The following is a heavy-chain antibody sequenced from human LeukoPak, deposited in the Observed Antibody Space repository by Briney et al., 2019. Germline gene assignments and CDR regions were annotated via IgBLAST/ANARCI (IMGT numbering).Heavy chain of an antibody. Sequence: GGSLRLSCAASGFTFSSYAMSWVRQAPGKGLEWVSGINWNGGSTGYADSVKGRFTISRDNAKNSLYLQMNSLRAEDTAVYYCARDRTVGATGYVDYWGQGTLVTVSS. V-gene: IGHV3-20*04. D-gene: IGHD1-26*01. CDR2: INWNGGST. CDR1: GFTFSSYA. J-gene: IGHJ4*02. CDR3: ARDRTVGATGYVDY.